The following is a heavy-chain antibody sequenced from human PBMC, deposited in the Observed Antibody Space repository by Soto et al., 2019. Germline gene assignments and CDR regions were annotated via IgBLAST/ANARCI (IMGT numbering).Heavy chain of an antibody. J-gene: IGHJ4*02. V-gene: IGHV4-39*01. CDR3: ARRNPRMRGRLDY. CDR1: GGSISSNSYY. Sequence: SETLSLTCTVSGGSISSNSYYWGWIRQPPGKGLEWIGSIYYTGSTYYNPSLKSRVTISVDTSKNQFSLKLSSVTAADTAVFYCARRNPRMRGRLDYWGQGTLVPVSS. D-gene: IGHD2-15*01. CDR2: IYYTGST.